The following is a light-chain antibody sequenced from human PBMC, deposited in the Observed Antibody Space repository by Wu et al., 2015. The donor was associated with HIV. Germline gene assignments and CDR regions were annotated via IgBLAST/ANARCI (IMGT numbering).Light chain of an antibody. J-gene: IGKJ1*01. CDR1: QSLSNN. Sequence: EIVMTQSPATLSVSPGERATLSCRASQSLSNNLAWYQQKPGQPPRLLIYDASTRATGIPARFSGSGSGTEFTLTISSLQPEDVATYYCQKYNTAPWTFGQGTKVEMK. CDR3: QKYNTAPWT. CDR2: DAS. V-gene: IGKV3-15*01.